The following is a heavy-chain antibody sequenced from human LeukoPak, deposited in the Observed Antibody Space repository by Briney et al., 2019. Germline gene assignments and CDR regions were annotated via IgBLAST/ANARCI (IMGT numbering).Heavy chain of an antibody. J-gene: IGHJ4*02. CDR1: GFTFSSYS. CDR2: ISSSSSTI. V-gene: IGHV3-48*01. CDR3: ARGGFNYYDSSGYDYFAD. Sequence: GGSLRLSCAASGFTFSSYSMNWVRQAPGKGLEWVSYISSSSSTIYYAASVKGRFTISRDNAKNSLYLQMNSLRAEDTAVYYCARGGFNYYDSSGYDYFADWGQGTLVTASS. D-gene: IGHD3-22*01.